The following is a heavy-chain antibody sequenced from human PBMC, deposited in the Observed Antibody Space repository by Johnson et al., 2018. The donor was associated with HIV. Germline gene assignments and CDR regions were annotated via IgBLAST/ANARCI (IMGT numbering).Heavy chain of an antibody. Sequence: QVQLVESGGGVVQPGRSLRLSCAASGFTFSSYAMHWVRQAPGKGLEWVAVISYDGNNKYYADSVKGQFTISRDNSKNTLYLQMNSLTNEDSAFYYCEKDMVPWFGELPWAFDAFDIWGQGTIVTVSS. CDR3: EKDMVPWFGELPWAFDAFDI. V-gene: IGHV3-30-3*01. CDR1: GFTFSSYA. J-gene: IGHJ3*02. CDR2: ISYDGNNK. D-gene: IGHD3-10*01.